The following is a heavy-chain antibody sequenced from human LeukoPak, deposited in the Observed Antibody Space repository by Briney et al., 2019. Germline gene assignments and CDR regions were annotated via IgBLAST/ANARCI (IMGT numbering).Heavy chain of an antibody. V-gene: IGHV3-33*08. Sequence: PGGSLRLSCAASGFTFSSFGMHWVRQAPGKGLEWVAVIWYDGSNKYYADSVKGRFTISRDNSKNTLYLQMNSLRAEDTAVYYCARFGRGDSSGYVSWGQGTLVTVSS. J-gene: IGHJ4*02. D-gene: IGHD3-22*01. CDR1: GFTFSSFG. CDR3: ARFGRGDSSGYVS. CDR2: IWYDGSNK.